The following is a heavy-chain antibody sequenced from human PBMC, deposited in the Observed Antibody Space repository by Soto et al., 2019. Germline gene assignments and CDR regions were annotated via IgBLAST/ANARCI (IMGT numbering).Heavy chain of an antibody. Sequence: GGSLRLSCAASGFTFDDYAMHWVRQAPGKGLEWVSGISWNSGSIGYADSVKGRFTISRDNARNSLYLQMNGLRAEDTAVYYCATGGFTMTRGINPGDFDSWGQGTLVTVSS. CDR2: ISWNSGSI. V-gene: IGHV3-9*01. J-gene: IGHJ5*01. CDR1: GFTFDDYA. D-gene: IGHD3-10*01. CDR3: ATGGFTMTRGINPGDFDS.